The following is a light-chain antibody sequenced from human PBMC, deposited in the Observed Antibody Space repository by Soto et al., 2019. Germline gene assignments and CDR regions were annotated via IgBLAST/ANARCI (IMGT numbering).Light chain of an antibody. Sequence: DIQMTQSPSSVSASVGDRVTITCRASQGINNWLAWYQQKPGKAPKLLIYAASSLQSGVPSRFSGSGSGTDFTLTISSLHPEDFATYYCQQANSFPYTFGQGTKLEIK. CDR3: QQANSFPYT. J-gene: IGKJ2*01. CDR2: AAS. V-gene: IGKV1-12*01. CDR1: QGINNW.